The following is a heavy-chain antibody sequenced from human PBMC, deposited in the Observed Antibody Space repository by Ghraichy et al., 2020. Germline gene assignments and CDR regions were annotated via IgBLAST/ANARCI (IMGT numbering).Heavy chain of an antibody. Sequence: GGSLRLSCAASGFTFSSYGMHWVRQAPGKGLEWVAVIWYDGSNKYYADSVKGRFTISRDNSKNTLYLQMNSLRAEDTAVYYCARGNSGYDPFFDYWGQGTLVTVSS. V-gene: IGHV3-33*01. D-gene: IGHD5-12*01. J-gene: IGHJ4*02. CDR1: GFTFSSYG. CDR2: IWYDGSNK. CDR3: ARGNSGYDPFFDY.